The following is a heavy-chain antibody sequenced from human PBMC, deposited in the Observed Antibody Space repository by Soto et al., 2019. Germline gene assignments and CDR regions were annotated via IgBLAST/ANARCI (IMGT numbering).Heavy chain of an antibody. Sequence: SETLSLTCTVSGGSISSGGYYWSWIRQHPGKGLEWIGHINYSGRTYYNSSLKSRVSISVDTSKNQFSLKLSSVTAADTAIYYCARDYNRRPVAWFDPWGQGTLVTVSS. CDR1: GGSISSGGYY. V-gene: IGHV4-31*03. D-gene: IGHD1-20*01. CDR2: INYSGRT. J-gene: IGHJ5*02. CDR3: ARDYNRRPVAWFDP.